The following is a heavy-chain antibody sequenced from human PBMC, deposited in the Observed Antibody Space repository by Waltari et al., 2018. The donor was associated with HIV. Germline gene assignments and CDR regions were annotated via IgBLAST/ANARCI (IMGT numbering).Heavy chain of an antibody. CDR2: IYPGDYDN. Sequence: EVQLVQSGAEVKKPGESLKISCKGSGYSFATYWIGWVRQMPGKGLEWMGIIYPGDYDNRYSPSFQGQVTISADKSIRTAYLQWSSLKASDTAMYYCTKGMYANQDYFDNWGQGTLVTVSS. D-gene: IGHD2-8*01. CDR1: GYSFATYW. CDR3: TKGMYANQDYFDN. V-gene: IGHV5-51*03. J-gene: IGHJ4*02.